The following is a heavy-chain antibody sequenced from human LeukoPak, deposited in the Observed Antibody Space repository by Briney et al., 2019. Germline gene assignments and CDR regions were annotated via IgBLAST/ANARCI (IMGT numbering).Heavy chain of an antibody. CDR3: AVYSYDGYDFDY. CDR1: GGTFSSYA. V-gene: IGHV1-69*13. CDR2: IIPIFGTA. Sequence: SVKVSCKASGGTFSSYAISWVRQAPGQGLEWMGGIIPIFGTANYAQKFQGRVTITADESTSTAYMELSSLRSEDTAVYYCAVYSYDGYDFDYWGQGTLVTVSS. J-gene: IGHJ4*02. D-gene: IGHD5-18*01.